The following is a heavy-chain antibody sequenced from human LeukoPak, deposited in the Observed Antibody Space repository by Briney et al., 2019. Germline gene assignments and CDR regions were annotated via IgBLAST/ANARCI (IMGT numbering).Heavy chain of an antibody. Sequence: GGSLRLSCAASGFTFSSYGMHWVRQAPGKGLEWVGFIRYDGSNKYYADSVKGRFTISRDNSKNTLYLQMNSLRAEDTAVYYCATNLYGSGSYYTDFDYWGQGTLVTVSS. J-gene: IGHJ4*02. D-gene: IGHD3-10*01. CDR1: GFTFSSYG. CDR3: ATNLYGSGSYYTDFDY. CDR2: IRYDGSNK. V-gene: IGHV3-30*02.